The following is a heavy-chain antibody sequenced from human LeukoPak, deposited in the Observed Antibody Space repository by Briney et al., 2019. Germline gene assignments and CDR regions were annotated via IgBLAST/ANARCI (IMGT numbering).Heavy chain of an antibody. J-gene: IGHJ4*02. V-gene: IGHV1-2*02. CDR3: ARDSTPTVTRSFDY. CDR1: GYTFTGYY. Sequence: ASVKVSCKASGYTFTGYYMHWVRQAPGQGLECLGWINPNSGGTNYAQKFQGRVTMTRDTSISTAYMELSRLRSDDTAVYYCARDSTPTVTRSFDYWGQGTLVTVSS. D-gene: IGHD4-17*01. CDR2: INPNSGGT.